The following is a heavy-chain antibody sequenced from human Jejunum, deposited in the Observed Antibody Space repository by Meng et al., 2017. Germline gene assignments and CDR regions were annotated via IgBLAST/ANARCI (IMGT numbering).Heavy chain of an antibody. J-gene: IGHJ4*02. CDR3: ARKGALEPLDY. Sequence: QITLQESGPTLVQPTHTLTLTCTFSGFSLSTRGVGVGLIRQPPGKALEWLAVIYWDDDKRYSPSLKTRVTITKDTSKNQVVRTMTIMDPVDTATYYCARKGALEPLDYWGQGTLVTVSS. D-gene: IGHD1-1*01. CDR1: GFSLSTRGVG. V-gene: IGHV2-5*02. CDR2: IYWDDDK.